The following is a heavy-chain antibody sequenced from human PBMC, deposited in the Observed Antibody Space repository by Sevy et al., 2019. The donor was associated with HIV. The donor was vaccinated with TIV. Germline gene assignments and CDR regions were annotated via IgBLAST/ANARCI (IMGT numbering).Heavy chain of an antibody. CDR2: INHSGST. Sequence: SETLSLTCAVYGGSFSGYYWSWIRQPPGKGLEWIGEINHSGSTNYNPSLKSRVTISVDTSKNQFSLKLSSVTAADAAVYYCARGAYCSSTSCANSYGMDVWGQGTTVTVSS. V-gene: IGHV4-34*01. J-gene: IGHJ6*02. D-gene: IGHD2-2*01. CDR1: GGSFSGYY. CDR3: ARGAYCSSTSCANSYGMDV.